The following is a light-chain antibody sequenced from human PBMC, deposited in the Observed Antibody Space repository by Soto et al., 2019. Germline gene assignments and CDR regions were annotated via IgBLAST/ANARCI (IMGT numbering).Light chain of an antibody. CDR2: DVS. CDR3: QQYYTYST. Sequence: DTQMTQSPSTLSASVGDRVTISCRASQAISSWLAWYQQRPGKAPKLLIRDVSTLESVVPSRFSGSGSGADFSLTISILQPDDFATYYCQQYYTYSTFGQGTKLEIK. J-gene: IGKJ2*01. CDR1: QAISSW. V-gene: IGKV1-5*01.